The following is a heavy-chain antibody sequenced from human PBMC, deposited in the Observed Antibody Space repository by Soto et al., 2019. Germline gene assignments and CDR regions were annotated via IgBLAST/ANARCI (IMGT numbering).Heavy chain of an antibody. J-gene: IGHJ4*02. V-gene: IGHV1-69*08. CDR2: IIPILGIA. CDR1: GGTFSSYT. D-gene: IGHD4-17*01. CDR3: AKDYGGKDGDY. Sequence: QVQLVQSGAEVKKPGSSVKVSCKASGGTFSSYTISWVRQAPGQGREWMGRIIPILGIANYAQKFQGRVTITADKSTSTAYTELSSLRSEDTAVYYCAKDYGGKDGDYWGQGTLVTVSS.